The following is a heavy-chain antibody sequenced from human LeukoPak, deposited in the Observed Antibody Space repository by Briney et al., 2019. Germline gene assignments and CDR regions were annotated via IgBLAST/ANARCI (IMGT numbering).Heavy chain of an antibody. CDR1: GFTFSSYA. D-gene: IGHD2-2*02. CDR2: ISGSGGST. CDR3: ANGDRPYCSSTSCYTEFDY. V-gene: IGHV3-23*01. Sequence: PGGSLRLSCAASGFTFSSYAMSWVRQAPGKGLEWVSAISGSGGSTYYADSVKGRFTISRDNSKNTLYLQMNSLRAEDTAVYYCANGDRPYCSSTSCYTEFDYWGQGTLVTVSS. J-gene: IGHJ4*02.